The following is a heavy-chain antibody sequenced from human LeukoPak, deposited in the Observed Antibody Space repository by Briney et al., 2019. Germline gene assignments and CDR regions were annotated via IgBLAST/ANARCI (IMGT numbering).Heavy chain of an antibody. Sequence: KSGGSLRLSCAASGFTFSDYYMSWIRQAPGKGLEWVSYISSSGSTIYYADSVKGRFTISRDNAKNSLYLQMNSLRAEDTAVYYCAKDLGDSWYFDLWGRGTLVTVSS. D-gene: IGHD3-10*01. CDR1: GFTFSDYY. J-gene: IGHJ2*01. CDR3: AKDLGDSWYFDL. CDR2: ISSSGSTI. V-gene: IGHV3-11*01.